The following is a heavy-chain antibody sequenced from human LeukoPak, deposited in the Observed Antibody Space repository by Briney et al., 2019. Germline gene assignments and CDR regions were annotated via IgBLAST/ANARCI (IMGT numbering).Heavy chain of an antibody. CDR3: ARHEPTGGNWFDS. J-gene: IGHJ5*01. D-gene: IGHD4-17*01. CDR2: IYHSGTS. CDR1: GYSITSGYY. Sequence: SETLSLTCAVSGYSITSGYYGGWIRQPPGKGLEWIGSIYHSGTSYYNPSLKSRVTISVDTSKNHFSLKLTSVTAADTAIYYCARHEPTGGNWFDSWGQGTLVTVSS. V-gene: IGHV4-38-2*01.